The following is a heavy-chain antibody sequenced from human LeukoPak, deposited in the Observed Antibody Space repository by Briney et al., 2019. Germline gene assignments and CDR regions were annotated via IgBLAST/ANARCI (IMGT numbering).Heavy chain of an antibody. CDR3: ARDNSSSWYSLDAFDI. CDR2: ISYDGRNK. Sequence: GRSLRLSCAASGFIFSSYVMHWVRQAPGKGLECVEVISYDGRNKYYADSVKGRFTIFRDNAKSSLYLQMNSLRAEDTAVYYCARDNSSSWYSLDAFDIWGQGTMVTVPS. V-gene: IGHV3-30*04. CDR1: GFIFSSYV. J-gene: IGHJ3*02. D-gene: IGHD6-13*01.